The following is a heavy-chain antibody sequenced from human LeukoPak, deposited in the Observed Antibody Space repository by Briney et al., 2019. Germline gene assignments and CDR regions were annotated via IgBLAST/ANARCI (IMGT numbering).Heavy chain of an antibody. CDR3: ARDSGYLDAFDI. V-gene: IGHV4-39*07. J-gene: IGHJ3*02. D-gene: IGHD3-10*01. CDR2: IYHSGST. CDR1: GGSISSSSYY. Sequence: SETLSLTCTVSGGSISSSSYYWGWIRQPPGKGLEWIGSIYHSGSTYYNPSLKSRVTISVDRSKNQFSLKLSSVTAADTAVYYCARDSGYLDAFDIWGQGTMVTVSS.